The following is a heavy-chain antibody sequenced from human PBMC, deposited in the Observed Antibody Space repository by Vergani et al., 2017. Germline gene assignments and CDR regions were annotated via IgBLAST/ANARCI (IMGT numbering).Heavy chain of an antibody. CDR1: GGTFSSYA. J-gene: IGHJ4*02. CDR3: ATWGRRDGYNGGWEPHSY. D-gene: IGHD5-24*01. Sequence: QVQLVQSGAEVKKPGSSVKVFCKASGGTFSSYAISWVPQAPGQGLEWMGGIIPIFGTANYAQKFQGRVTITADDSTSTAYMALSSLRSEDTAVYYCATWGRRDGYNGGWEPHSYWGQGPLVTVSS. CDR2: IIPIFGTA. V-gene: IGHV1-69*13.